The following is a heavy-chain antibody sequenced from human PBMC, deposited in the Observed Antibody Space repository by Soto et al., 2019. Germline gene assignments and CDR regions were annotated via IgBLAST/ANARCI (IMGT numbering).Heavy chain of an antibody. CDR3: SRGDREDTAVVIGARPGEYGMDV. CDR1: GFTFSIYA. D-gene: IGHD2-15*01. CDR2: ISYDGARK. V-gene: IGHV3-30-3*01. J-gene: IGHJ6*02. Sequence: QVQLVESGGGVVQPGRSLRLSCAASGFTFSIYAMHWVRQAPGKGLEWVAVISYDGARKAYANSVKGRFTISRDTSKNTLYLQMNSLRVEDTAAYYCSRGDREDTAVVIGARPGEYGMDVWGRGPTVTVSS.